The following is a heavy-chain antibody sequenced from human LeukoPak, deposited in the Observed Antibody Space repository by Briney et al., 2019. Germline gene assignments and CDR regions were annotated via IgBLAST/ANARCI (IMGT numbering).Heavy chain of an antibody. CDR1: GFTFSSYS. D-gene: IGHD6-13*01. Sequence: GGSLRLSCAASGFTFSSYSMNWVRQAPGKGLEWVSSISSSSSYIYYADSVKGRFTISRDNAKNSLYLQMNSLRAEDTAVYYCASGSSSYYYYYYGMDVWGQGTTVTVSS. J-gene: IGHJ6*02. CDR2: ISSSSSYI. CDR3: ASGSSSYYYYYYGMDV. V-gene: IGHV3-21*01.